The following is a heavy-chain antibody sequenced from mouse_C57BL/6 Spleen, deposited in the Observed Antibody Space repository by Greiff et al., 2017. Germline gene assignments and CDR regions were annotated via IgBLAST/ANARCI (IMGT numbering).Heavy chain of an antibody. J-gene: IGHJ2*01. CDR3: ARSSLITTVVDFDY. D-gene: IGHD1-1*01. Sequence: EVQGVESGGGLVKPGGSLKLSCAASGFTFSDYGMHWVRQAPEKGLEWVAYISSGSSTIYYADTVKGRFTISRDNAKTTLFLQMTSLRSEDTAMYYCARSSLITTVVDFDYWGQGTTLTVSS. CDR1: GFTFSDYG. CDR2: ISSGSSTI. V-gene: IGHV5-17*01.